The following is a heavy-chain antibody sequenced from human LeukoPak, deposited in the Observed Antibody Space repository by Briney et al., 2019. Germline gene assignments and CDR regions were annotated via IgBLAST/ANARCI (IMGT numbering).Heavy chain of an antibody. D-gene: IGHD2-2*01. Sequence: SETLSLTCAVYGGSSSGYYWSWIRQPPGKGLEWIGEINHSGSTNYNPSLKSRVTISVDTSKNQFSLKLSSVTAADTAVYYCARVRADCSSTSCYVRNANYYYMDVWGKGTTVTISS. V-gene: IGHV4-34*01. CDR3: ARVRADCSSTSCYVRNANYYYMDV. CDR2: INHSGST. CDR1: GGSSSGYY. J-gene: IGHJ6*03.